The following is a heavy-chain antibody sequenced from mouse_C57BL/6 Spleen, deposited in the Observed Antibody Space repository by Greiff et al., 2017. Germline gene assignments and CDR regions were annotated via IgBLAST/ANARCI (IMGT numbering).Heavy chain of an antibody. J-gene: IGHJ3*01. CDR3: ARWMGVTGSFAY. CDR1: GYAFTNYL. Sequence: QVQLQQSGAELVRPGTSVKVSCKASGYAFTNYLIEWVKQRPGQGLEWIGVINPGSGGTNYNEKFKGKATLTADKSSSTAYMQLSSLTSEDSAVYFCARWMGVTGSFAYWGQGTLVTVSA. V-gene: IGHV1-54*01. CDR2: INPGSGGT. D-gene: IGHD2-2*01.